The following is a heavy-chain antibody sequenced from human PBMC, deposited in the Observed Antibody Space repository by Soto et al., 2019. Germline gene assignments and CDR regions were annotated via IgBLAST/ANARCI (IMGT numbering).Heavy chain of an antibody. Sequence: TSETLSLTCAVNGGSLSGYYWSWIRQSPGKGLEWIGEINHRGSSDYNPPLKSRVTISIDASKNHVTLELTSVTAADTAVYYCARSDNRNSLYGVDVWGQGTAVTVSS. D-gene: IGHD1-7*01. V-gene: IGHV4-34*01. CDR3: ARSDNRNSLYGVDV. CDR1: GGSLSGYY. CDR2: INHRGSS. J-gene: IGHJ6*02.